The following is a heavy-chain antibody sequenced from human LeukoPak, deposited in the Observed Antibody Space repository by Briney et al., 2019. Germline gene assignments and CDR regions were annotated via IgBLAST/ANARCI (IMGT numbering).Heavy chain of an antibody. CDR3: ARAPSWFDP. CDR1: GFTFSSHW. J-gene: IGHJ5*02. V-gene: IGHV3-74*01. CDR2: INGDGSAT. Sequence: GGSLRLSCAASGFTFSSHWMHWVRQAPGKGLVWVSRINGDGSATHYADSVKGRFTISRDSAKNTLYLQMNSLRAEDTAVYYCARAPSWFDPWGQGTLVTVSS.